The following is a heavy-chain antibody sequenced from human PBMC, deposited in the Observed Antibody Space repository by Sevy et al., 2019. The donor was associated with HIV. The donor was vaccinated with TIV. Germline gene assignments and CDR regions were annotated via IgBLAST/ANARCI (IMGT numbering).Heavy chain of an antibody. J-gene: IGHJ6*02. Sequence: SQTLSLTCAISGDSVSSSSAAWNWFRQSPSRGLEWLGRTYYRSKWYSDYEVSVKGRVTINPDTSKNQFSLHLESVTPEDTAVYFCARGDEPNSYYYGMDVWGQGTTVTVSS. CDR1: GDSVSSSSAA. V-gene: IGHV6-1*01. CDR3: ARGDEPNSYYYGMDV. CDR2: TYYRSKWYS.